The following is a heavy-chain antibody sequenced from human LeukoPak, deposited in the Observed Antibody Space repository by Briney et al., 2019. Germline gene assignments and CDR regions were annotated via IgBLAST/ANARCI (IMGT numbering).Heavy chain of an antibody. CDR1: GYTFTSYD. CDR2: MNPNSGNT. Sequence: EASVKVSCXASGYTFTSYDINWVRQATGQGLEWMGWMNPNSGNTGYAQKFQGRVTITRNTSISTAYMELSSLRSEDTAVYYCARVLYVWGSRIVIPFRYWGQGTLVTVSS. CDR3: ARVLYVWGSRIVIPFRY. D-gene: IGHD3-16*02. J-gene: IGHJ4*02. V-gene: IGHV1-8*03.